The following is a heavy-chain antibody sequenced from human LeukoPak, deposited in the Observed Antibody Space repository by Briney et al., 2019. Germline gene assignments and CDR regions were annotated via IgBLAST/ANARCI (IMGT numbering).Heavy chain of an antibody. Sequence: SETLSLTCTVSGGSISSYYWSWIRQPPGKGLEWIGYIYYSGSTNYNPSLKSRVTISVDTSKNQFSLKLSSVTAADTAVYYCVRALDYPYYYGMDVWGQGTTVTVSS. V-gene: IGHV4-59*08. D-gene: IGHD4/OR15-4a*01. CDR1: GGSISSYY. CDR2: IYYSGST. J-gene: IGHJ6*02. CDR3: VRALDYPYYYGMDV.